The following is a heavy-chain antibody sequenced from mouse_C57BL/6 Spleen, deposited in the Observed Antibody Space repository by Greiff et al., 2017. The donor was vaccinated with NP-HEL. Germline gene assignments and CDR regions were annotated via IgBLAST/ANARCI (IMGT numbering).Heavy chain of an antibody. D-gene: IGHD1-1*01. J-gene: IGHJ3*01. V-gene: IGHV1-39*01. CDR2: INPNYGTT. CDR1: GYSFTDYN. CDR3: ARTRDYGSSYVFAY. Sequence: VHVKQSGPELVKPGASVKISCKASGYSFTDYNMNWVKQSNGKSLEWIGVINPNYGTTSYNQKFKGKATLTVDQSSSTAYMQLNSLTSEDSAVYYCARTRDYGSSYVFAYWGQGTLVTVSA.